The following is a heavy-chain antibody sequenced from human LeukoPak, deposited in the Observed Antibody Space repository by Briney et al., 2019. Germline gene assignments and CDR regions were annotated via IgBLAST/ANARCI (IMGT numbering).Heavy chain of an antibody. J-gene: IGHJ5*02. CDR3: ANCRRHCSRTNCSAEWFDP. V-gene: IGHV3-30*09. CDR2: ISYDGSNK. D-gene: IGHD2-2*01. Sequence: GGSLRLSCAASGFTFSSYAMHWVRQAPGKGLEWVAVISYDGSNKYYADSVKGRFAISRDNSKNTLYLQMNSLRAEDTAVYHCANCRRHCSRTNCSAEWFDPWGQGTLVTVSS. CDR1: GFTFSSYA.